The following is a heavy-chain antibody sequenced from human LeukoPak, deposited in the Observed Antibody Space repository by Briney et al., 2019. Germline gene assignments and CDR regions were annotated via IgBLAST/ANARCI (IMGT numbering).Heavy chain of an antibody. J-gene: IGHJ4*02. Sequence: PSGTLSLTCAVSGGSISSSNWWSWVRQPPGKGLEWIGEIYRSGSTNYNPSLKSRVTISVDKSKNQFSLKLSSVTAADTAVYYCARDTAMVPYYFDYWGQGTLVTVSS. CDR3: ARDTAMVPYYFDY. CDR2: IYRSGST. CDR1: GGSISSSNW. D-gene: IGHD5-18*01. V-gene: IGHV4-4*02.